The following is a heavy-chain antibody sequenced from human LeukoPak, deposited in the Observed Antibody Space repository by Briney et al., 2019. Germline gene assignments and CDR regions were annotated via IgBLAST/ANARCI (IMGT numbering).Heavy chain of an antibody. Sequence: GRSLRLSCAASGFTFSSYGMYWVRKGPPQGLEWVAVISYDGSNKYYADSVKGRFTISRDNSKNTLYLQMNSLRAEDTAVYYCDKDHWRIQSDYYYNYGMDVWGQGTMVTVSS. D-gene: IGHD5-18*01. CDR3: DKDHWRIQSDYYYNYGMDV. J-gene: IGHJ6*02. CDR2: ISYDGSNK. V-gene: IGHV3-30*18. CDR1: GFTFSSYG.